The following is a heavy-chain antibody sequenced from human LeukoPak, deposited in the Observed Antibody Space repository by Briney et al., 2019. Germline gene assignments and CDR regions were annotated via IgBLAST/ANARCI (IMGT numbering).Heavy chain of an antibody. V-gene: IGHV1-18*01. J-gene: IGHJ4*02. D-gene: IGHD6-19*01. CDR1: GYTFTSYG. CDR3: ARDGGSGWYAY. CDR2: ISAYNGNT. Sequence: ASVKVSCKASGYTFTSYGISWVRQAPGQGLEWMGWISAYNGNTNYAQKLQGRVTMTTDTSTSTVYMELSSLRSEDTAVYYCARDGGSGWYAYWGQGTLVTVSS.